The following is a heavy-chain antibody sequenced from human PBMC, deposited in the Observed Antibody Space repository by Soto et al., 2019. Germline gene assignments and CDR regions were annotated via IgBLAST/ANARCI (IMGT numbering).Heavy chain of an antibody. CDR1: GFTFNTYD. D-gene: IGHD2-21*01. CDR3: VRSGTARLLRHSWFDT. J-gene: IGHJ5*02. V-gene: IGHV3-21*01. Sequence: EVQLVESGGGLVKPGGSLRLSCAASGFTFNTYDMNWVRQAPGKGLEWVSSITTRSAYIYYADSLKGRITSSRDNAKNSMFPQMNSLGAKDTAVYYCVRSGTARLLRHSWFDTWGQGPRVTVSS. CDR2: ITTRSAYI.